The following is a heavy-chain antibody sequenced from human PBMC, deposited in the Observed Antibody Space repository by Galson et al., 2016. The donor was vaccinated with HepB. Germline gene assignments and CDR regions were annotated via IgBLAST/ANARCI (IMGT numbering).Heavy chain of an antibody. CDR1: GFPFDNYA. V-gene: IGHV3-49*03. CDR3: SRVVGLDYDFWSGYPDFDY. D-gene: IGHD3-3*01. J-gene: IGHJ4*02. CDR2: IRSNSYGGTT. Sequence: SLRLSCATSGFPFDNYAMSWFRQAPGKGLHWEGFIRSNSYGGTTEYAASVKGSFTISRDDSKSIVYLQMNRLKTEDTAVYYCSRVVGLDYDFWSGYPDFDYWGQGALVTVSS.